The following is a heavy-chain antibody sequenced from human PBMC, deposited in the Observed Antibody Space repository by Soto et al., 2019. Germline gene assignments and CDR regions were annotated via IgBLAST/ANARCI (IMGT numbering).Heavy chain of an antibody. V-gene: IGHV1-8*01. J-gene: IGHJ4*02. CDR1: GYTFTEND. CDR3: VRAPLDYYSADYFDN. D-gene: IGHD2-21*01. CDR2: MNPNSGNT. Sequence: ASVKVSCKASGYTFTENDINWLRESTGQGLEWMGWMNPNSGNTGYAQKFQGRVTMTRDNSITTAYMELSSLRSEDTAVYFCVRAPLDYYSADYFDNWGQGTLVTVSS.